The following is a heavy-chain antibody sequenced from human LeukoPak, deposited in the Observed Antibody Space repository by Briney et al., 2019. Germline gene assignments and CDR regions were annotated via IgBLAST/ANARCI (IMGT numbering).Heavy chain of an antibody. J-gene: IGHJ3*02. CDR2: IWYDGSNK. CDR1: GFTFSSYG. CDR3: AKVVTSLEPLLPDAFDI. Sequence: GGSLRLSCAASGFTFSSYGMHWVRQAPGKGLEWVAVIWYDGSNKYYADSVKGRFTISRDNSKNTLYLQMNSLRAEDTAVYYCAKVVTSLEPLLPDAFDIWGQGTMVTVSS. V-gene: IGHV3-33*06. D-gene: IGHD1-1*01.